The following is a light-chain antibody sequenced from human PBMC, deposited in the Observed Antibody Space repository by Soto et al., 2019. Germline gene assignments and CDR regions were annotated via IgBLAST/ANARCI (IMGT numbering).Light chain of an antibody. CDR3: QQYLTYPVT. V-gene: IGKV1-5*03. CDR2: KAS. J-gene: IGKJ2*01. CDR1: QSISRW. Sequence: DTQMTQTPSTLSASLGDRVTITFRASQSISRWLAWVQQKPGKAPNLLIYKASDLESGVPSRLSGSGSGTEFTLTISRLQPDDFATYYCQQYLTYPVTFGQGPKLEIK.